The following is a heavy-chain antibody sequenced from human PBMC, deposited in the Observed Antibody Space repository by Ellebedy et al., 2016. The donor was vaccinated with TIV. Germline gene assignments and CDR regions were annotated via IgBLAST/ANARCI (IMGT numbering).Heavy chain of an antibody. CDR2: IRSSTNSI. V-gene: IGHV3-48*02. D-gene: IGHD1-7*01. J-gene: IGHJ4*02. Sequence: GESLKISXAASGFTFSTYSMNWVRQAPGKGLEWVAFIRSSTNSISYADSVKGRFTISRDDAENSLYLQMNSLRDEDTAVYYCVRGGAGFDSMNRELSFDSWGQGTLVTVSS. CDR1: GFTFSTYS. CDR3: VRGGAGFDSMNRELSFDS.